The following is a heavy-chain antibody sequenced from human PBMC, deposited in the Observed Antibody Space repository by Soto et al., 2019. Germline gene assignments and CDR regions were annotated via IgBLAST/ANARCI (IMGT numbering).Heavy chain of an antibody. CDR2: IYYSGST. Sequence: SETLSLTCTVSGGSISSGDYYWGWIRQPPGKGLEWIGYIYYSGSTYYNPSLKSRVTISVDTSKNQFSLKLSSVTAADTAVYYCARDTRLPTYSGYDRYYYYGMDVWGQGTTVTVSS. CDR3: ARDTRLPTYSGYDRYYYYGMDV. J-gene: IGHJ6*02. CDR1: GGSISSGDYY. D-gene: IGHD5-12*01. V-gene: IGHV4-30-4*01.